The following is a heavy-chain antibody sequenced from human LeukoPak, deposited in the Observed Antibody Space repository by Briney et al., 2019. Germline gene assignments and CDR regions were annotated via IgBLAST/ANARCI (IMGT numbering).Heavy chain of an antibody. J-gene: IGHJ4*02. CDR1: GYTFTSYA. CDR2: INPNSGGT. CDR3: ARGPIRGNSWYLYFVDENPSFDY. D-gene: IGHD6-13*01. Sequence: GASVKVSCKASGYTFTSYAMNWVRQAPGQGLEWMGWINPNSGGTNYAQKFQGRVTMTRDTSISTAYMELSRLRSDDTAVYYCARGPIRGNSWYLYFVDENPSFDYWGQGTLVTVSS. V-gene: IGHV1-2*02.